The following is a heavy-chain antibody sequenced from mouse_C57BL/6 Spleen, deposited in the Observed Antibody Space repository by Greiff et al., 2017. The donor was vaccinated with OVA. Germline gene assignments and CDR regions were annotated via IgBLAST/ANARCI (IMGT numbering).Heavy chain of an antibody. CDR1: GFTFSDYY. CDR3: ARERGLSAMDY. J-gene: IGHJ4*01. V-gene: IGHV5-16*01. D-gene: IGHD1-1*02. CDR2: INYDGSST. Sequence: EVQLVESEGGLVQPGSSMKLSCTASGFTFSDYYMAWVRQVPEKGLEWVANINYDGSSTYYLDSLKSRFIISRDNAKNILYLQMSSLKSEDTATYYCARERGLSAMDYWGQGTSVTVSS.